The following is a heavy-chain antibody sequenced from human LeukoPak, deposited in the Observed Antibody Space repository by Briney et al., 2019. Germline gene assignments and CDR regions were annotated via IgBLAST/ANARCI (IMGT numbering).Heavy chain of an antibody. V-gene: IGHV4-30-4*01. Sequence: SETLSLTCTVSGGSITSGNYYWSWIRQPPGKGLEWIGYIFYTGSTNYSPSLKSRVSISVDTFKNQFSLKLSSVAAADTAVYYCARKYPDHWFDPWGQGTLVTVSS. CDR3: ARKYPDHWFDP. D-gene: IGHD6-6*01. CDR1: GGSITSGNYY. J-gene: IGHJ5*02. CDR2: IFYTGST.